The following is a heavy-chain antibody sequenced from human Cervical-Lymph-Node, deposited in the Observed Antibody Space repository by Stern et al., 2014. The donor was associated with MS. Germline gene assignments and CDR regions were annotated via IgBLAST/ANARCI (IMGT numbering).Heavy chain of an antibody. J-gene: IGHJ4*02. V-gene: IGHV3-33*01. Sequence: VQLVESGGGVVQPGRSLRLSCAASGFTFSSYGMHWVRQAPGKGLEWVAVIWYDGSNKYYADSVKGRFTISRDNSKITLYLQMNSLRAEDTAVYYCARDRHDLGYCSGGSCYLPDYWGQGTLVTVSS. CDR2: IWYDGSNK. D-gene: IGHD2-15*01. CDR3: ARDRHDLGYCSGGSCYLPDY. CDR1: GFTFSSYG.